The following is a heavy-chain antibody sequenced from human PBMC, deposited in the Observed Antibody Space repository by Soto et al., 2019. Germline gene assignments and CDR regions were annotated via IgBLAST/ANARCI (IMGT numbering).Heavy chain of an antibody. J-gene: IGHJ5*02. CDR2: ILPSDSDT. Sequence: PGESLKISCKGSGYSFAGYWITWARQMPGKGLEWMGIILPSDSDTRYSPSFQGQVTISADRSTSTVFLQWASLKASDTAVYFCARKDKSGYFNWFDPWGQGTLVTVSS. V-gene: IGHV5-51*01. CDR3: ARKDKSGYFNWFDP. D-gene: IGHD3-22*01. CDR1: GYSFAGYW.